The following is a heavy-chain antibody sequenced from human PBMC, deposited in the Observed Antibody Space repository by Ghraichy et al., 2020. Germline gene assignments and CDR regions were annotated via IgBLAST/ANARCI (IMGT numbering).Heavy chain of an antibody. CDR3: ARKYYYDGSGPGLDY. V-gene: IGHV3-48*03. D-gene: IGHD3-22*01. Sequence: GGSLRLSCAASGFTFSSYEMNWVRQAPGKGLEWVSYISSSGSTIYYADSVKGRFTISRDNAKNSLYLQMNSLRAEDTAVYYCARKYYYDGSGPGLDYWGQGTLVTVSS. J-gene: IGHJ4*02. CDR2: ISSSGSTI. CDR1: GFTFSSYE.